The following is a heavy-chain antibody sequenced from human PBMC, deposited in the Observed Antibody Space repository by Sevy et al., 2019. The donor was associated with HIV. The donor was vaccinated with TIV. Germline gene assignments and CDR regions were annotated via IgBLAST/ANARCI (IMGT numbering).Heavy chain of an antibody. J-gene: IGHJ4*02. Sequence: GGSLRLSCTASGFTFGEYAMSWFRQAPGKGLEWVGFIRSIPFGGTAEYAASVEGRFTISRDDSKSIAYPQMHGLKTEDTAVYHCTRYPIAAAGTFIPFDYWGQGTLVTVSS. D-gene: IGHD6-13*01. CDR3: TRYPIAAAGTFIPFDY. V-gene: IGHV3-49*03. CDR2: IRSIPFGGTA. CDR1: GFTFGEYA.